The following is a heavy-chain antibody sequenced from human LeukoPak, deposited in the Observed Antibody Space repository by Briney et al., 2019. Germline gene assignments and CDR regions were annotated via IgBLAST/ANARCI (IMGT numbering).Heavy chain of an antibody. D-gene: IGHD6-19*01. CDR3: AKGPPIEVAGTTWDH. V-gene: IGHV3-23*01. CDR1: GFTFSDYA. CDR2: ISGSGST. Sequence: GGSLRLSCAASGFTFSDYAMSWVRQGPGKGLEWVSAISGSGSTYYADSVKGRFTISRDISKNTLYLQMNSLRAEDTAVYYCAKGPPIEVAGTTWDHWGQGTLVTVSS. J-gene: IGHJ4*02.